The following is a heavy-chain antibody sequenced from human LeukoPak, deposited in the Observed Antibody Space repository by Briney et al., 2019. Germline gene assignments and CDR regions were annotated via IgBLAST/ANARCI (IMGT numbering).Heavy chain of an antibody. V-gene: IGHV3-74*01. CDR1: GFTFSSYW. Sequence: GGSLRLSCAASGFTFSSYWMHWVRQAPRKGLVWVSRISSDGSSTSYADSVKGRFTISRDNSKNTLYLQMNSLRAEDTAVYYCARDYRSGFGLGYCSSTSCYSYYFDYWGQGTLVTVSS. D-gene: IGHD2-2*01. CDR3: ARDYRSGFGLGYCSSTSCYSYYFDY. J-gene: IGHJ4*02. CDR2: ISSDGSST.